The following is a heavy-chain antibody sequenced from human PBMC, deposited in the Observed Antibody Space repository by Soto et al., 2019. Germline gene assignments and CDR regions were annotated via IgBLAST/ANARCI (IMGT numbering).Heavy chain of an antibody. V-gene: IGHV1-69*13. CDR2: IIPIFGTA. CDR3: ARDIPDYDYVWGSYRNNWFDP. D-gene: IGHD3-16*02. CDR1: GGTFRSYA. Sequence: GASVKVSCKASGGTFRSYAISWVRQAPGQGLEWMGGIIPIFGTANYAQKFQGRVTITADESTSTAYMELSSLRSEDTAVYYCARDIPDYDYVWGSYRNNWFDPWGRGTLVTVSS. J-gene: IGHJ5*02.